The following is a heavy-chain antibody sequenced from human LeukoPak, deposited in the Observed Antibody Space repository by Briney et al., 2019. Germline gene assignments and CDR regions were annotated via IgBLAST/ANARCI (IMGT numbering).Heavy chain of an antibody. CDR2: INTGNGNT. J-gene: IGHJ4*02. V-gene: IGHV1-3*04. D-gene: IGHD1-26*01. CDR3: ARDSGSYYISEDFYFDY. CDR1: GYIFTSYA. Sequence: ASVKVSCKASGYIFTSYAIHWVRQAPGQRLEWMGWINTGNGNTEYSQKFQGRVTITRDTSASTAYMELSSLRSEDTAVYYCARDSGSYYISEDFYFDYWGQGTLVTVSS.